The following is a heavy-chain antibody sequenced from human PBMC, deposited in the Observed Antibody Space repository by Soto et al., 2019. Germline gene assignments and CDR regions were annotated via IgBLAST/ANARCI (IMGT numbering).Heavy chain of an antibody. Sequence: ASVKVSCKASGYTFTSYAMHWVRQATGQGLEWMGWMNPNSGNTDYAQKFQGRVTMTRNTSISTAYMELSGLRSEDTAVYYCATRFYYHGMDVWGQGTTVTVSS. CDR3: ATRFYYHGMDV. V-gene: IGHV1-8*02. CDR1: GYTFTSYA. CDR2: MNPNSGNT. J-gene: IGHJ6*02.